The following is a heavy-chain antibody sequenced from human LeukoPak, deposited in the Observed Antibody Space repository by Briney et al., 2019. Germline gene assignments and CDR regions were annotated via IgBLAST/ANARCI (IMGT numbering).Heavy chain of an antibody. D-gene: IGHD6-6*01. CDR3: ARDDILRSSPFDY. CDR1: GFTFSSYS. Sequence: PGGSLRLSCAVSGFTFSSYSMNWVRQAPGKGLEWVSSISSSSSYIYYADSVKGRFTISRDNAKNSLYLQMNSLRAEDTAVYYCARDDILRSSPFDYWGQGTLVTVSS. CDR2: ISSSSSYI. J-gene: IGHJ4*02. V-gene: IGHV3-21*01.